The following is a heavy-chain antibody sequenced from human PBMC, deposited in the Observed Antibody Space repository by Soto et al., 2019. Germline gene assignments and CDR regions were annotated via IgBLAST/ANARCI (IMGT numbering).Heavy chain of an antibody. CDR2: IYNSGST. D-gene: IGHD6-19*01. Sequence: QVQLQESGPGLVKPSETLSLTCTVSGGSISSYYWSWIRQPPGKGLEWIGYIYNSGSTNYNPCLTSRVTISVDMSKNQFSLKLNSVTAADTAVYYCARHESSGWYYFDYWGQGTLVTVSS. V-gene: IGHV4-59*08. CDR3: ARHESSGWYYFDY. J-gene: IGHJ4*02. CDR1: GGSISSYY.